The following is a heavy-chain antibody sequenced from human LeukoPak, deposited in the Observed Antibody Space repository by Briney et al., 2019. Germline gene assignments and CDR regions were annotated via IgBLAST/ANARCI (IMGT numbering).Heavy chain of an antibody. Sequence: GALRLSCAASGFTFSNYWMSWVRQAPGKGLEWVANIKPDGSEKYYVDSVKGRFTISRDNAENSLYLQMNSLRAEDTAAYYCARVWGYWGQGTLVTVSS. CDR2: IKPDGSEK. D-gene: IGHD3-16*01. CDR3: ARVWGY. J-gene: IGHJ4*02. CDR1: GFTFSNYW. V-gene: IGHV3-7*01.